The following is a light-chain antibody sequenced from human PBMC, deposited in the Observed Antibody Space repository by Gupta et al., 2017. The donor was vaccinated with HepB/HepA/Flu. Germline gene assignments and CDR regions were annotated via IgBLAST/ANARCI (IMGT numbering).Light chain of an antibody. Sequence: IVMTQSPATLSVSQGERATLSCRASQSVSSNLAWYQQKPGQAPRLLIYGASTRATDIPARFSGSGSGTEFTLTISSLRSEDFAVYYCQQYNNWPPWTFGQGTKVEIK. V-gene: IGKV3-15*01. CDR3: QQYNNWPPWT. J-gene: IGKJ1*01. CDR2: GAS. CDR1: QSVSSN.